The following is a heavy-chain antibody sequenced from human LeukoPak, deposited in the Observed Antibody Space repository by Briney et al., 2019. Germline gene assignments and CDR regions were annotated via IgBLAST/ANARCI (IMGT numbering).Heavy chain of an antibody. D-gene: IGHD3-16*02. CDR1: GFSFSSYN. CDR3: ARDLATRQRTGLYDS. Sequence: GGSLRLSCAASGFSFSSYNMNWVRLAPGKGLQWVSVIYVDGSTYYADSVKGRITISRDNSRNTLYLQMNSLRAEDTAVYYCARDLATRQRTGLYDSWGQGALVTVSS. V-gene: IGHV3-66*01. CDR2: IYVDGST. J-gene: IGHJ4*02.